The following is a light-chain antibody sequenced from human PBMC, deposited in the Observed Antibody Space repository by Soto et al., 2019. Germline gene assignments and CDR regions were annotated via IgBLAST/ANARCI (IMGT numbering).Light chain of an antibody. CDR3: AAWDDTLSAPYV. V-gene: IGLV1-47*01. J-gene: IGLJ1*01. CDR1: SSNIGSNY. CDR2: RNN. Sequence: CLLPQPPSSSGTPVEMVTISCSGSSSNIGSNYVYWYQQLPGTAPKLLIYRNNQRPSGVPDRFSGSKSGTSASLAISGLRSEDEPDSYCAAWDDTLSAPYVFGTGTKVTVL.